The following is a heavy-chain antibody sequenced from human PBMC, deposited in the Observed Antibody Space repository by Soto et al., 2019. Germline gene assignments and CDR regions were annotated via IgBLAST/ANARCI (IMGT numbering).Heavy chain of an antibody. CDR3: SNDVSVDYLDS. V-gene: IGHV4-39*01. J-gene: IGHJ5*01. CDR2: IYYSGTT. CDR1: GDSLTSNRYF. Sequence: PSETLSLTCTVSGDSLTSNRYFWAWIRQPPGKGLECIGSIYYSGTTYYNPSLNSRVTISVDRSKNQFSLKLRSVTAADTAVYYCSNDVSVDYLDSWARGALVTVS. D-gene: IGHD3-9*01.